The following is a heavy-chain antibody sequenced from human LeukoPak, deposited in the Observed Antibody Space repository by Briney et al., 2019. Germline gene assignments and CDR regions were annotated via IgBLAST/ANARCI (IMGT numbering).Heavy chain of an antibody. D-gene: IGHD6-19*01. V-gene: IGHV4-4*07. CDR1: GCSISSYY. J-gene: IGHJ5*02. CDR3: ARAGIAVAGHNWFDP. Sequence: SETLSLTCTVSGCSISSYYWSWIRQPAGKGLEWIGRIYTSGSTNYNPSLKSRVTMSVDTSKNQFSLKLSSVTAADTAVYYWARAGIAVAGHNWFDPWGQGTLVTVSS. CDR2: IYTSGST.